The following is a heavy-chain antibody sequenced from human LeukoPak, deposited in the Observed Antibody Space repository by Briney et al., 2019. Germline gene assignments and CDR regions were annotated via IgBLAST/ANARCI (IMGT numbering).Heavy chain of an antibody. Sequence: ASVKVSCKASGYTFTSYDINWVRQATGQGLEWMGWMNPNNGNTGYAQKFQGRVTMTRNTSISTAYMELSSLRSEDTAVYYCVRAMVRGVPYNWFDPWGQGTMVTVSS. D-gene: IGHD3-10*01. V-gene: IGHV1-8*01. CDR3: VRAMVRGVPYNWFDP. CDR1: GYTFTSYD. J-gene: IGHJ5*02. CDR2: MNPNNGNT.